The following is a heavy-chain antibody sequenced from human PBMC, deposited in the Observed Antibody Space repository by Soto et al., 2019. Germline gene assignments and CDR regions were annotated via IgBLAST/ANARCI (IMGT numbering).Heavy chain of an antibody. Sequence: SVKVSCKTSGFTFTISAIQWVRQARGQRLEWIGWIVVGSDNTNYAQKFQERVTITRDLSTNTIYMDLSSLRSEDTAVYYCARERYSGSYSEWDVWGQGTTVTVSS. V-gene: IGHV1-58*02. CDR3: ARERYSGSYSEWDV. J-gene: IGHJ6*02. CDR1: GFTFTISA. D-gene: IGHD1-26*01. CDR2: IVVGSDNT.